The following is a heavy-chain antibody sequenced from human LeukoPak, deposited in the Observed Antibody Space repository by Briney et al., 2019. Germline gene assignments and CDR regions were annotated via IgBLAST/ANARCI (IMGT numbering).Heavy chain of an antibody. D-gene: IGHD6-19*01. CDR3: ARVRRSSGWFGDY. CDR2: LDPTDSYT. Sequence: GESLKISWKGSGYNFTGHWISWVRQMLGKGLEWMGRLDPTDSYTNYSPSFQGHVTISADRSISTAYLQWNSLKASDTAIYYCARVRRSSGWFGDYWGQGTLVTVSS. CDR1: GYNFTGHW. J-gene: IGHJ4*02. V-gene: IGHV5-10-1*01.